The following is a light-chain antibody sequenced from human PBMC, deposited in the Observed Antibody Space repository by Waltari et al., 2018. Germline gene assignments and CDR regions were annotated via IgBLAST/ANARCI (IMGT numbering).Light chain of an antibody. CDR1: QTINNY. V-gene: IGKV1-39*01. J-gene: IGKJ3*01. CDR2: DTS. CDR3: HQTYSMPFT. Sequence: DIQMTQSPSSLSASVGDRVTIACRASQTINNYLSWYRKKVGKAPELLLYDTSTLQTGVPSRFSGSGSGTEFTLTISSLQPEDFATYYCHQTYSMPFTFGPGTKVDMK.